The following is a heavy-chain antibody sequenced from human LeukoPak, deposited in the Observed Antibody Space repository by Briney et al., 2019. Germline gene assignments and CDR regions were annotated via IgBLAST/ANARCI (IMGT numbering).Heavy chain of an antibody. CDR1: GGSISSYY. CDR3: ARLTLSYDYVWGSYRYKGDYFDY. V-gene: IGHV4-59*08. J-gene: IGHJ4*02. CDR2: IYYSGST. Sequence: SETLSLTCTVSGGSISSYYWSWIRQPPGKGLEWIGYIYYSGSTNYNPSLKSRVTISVDTSKNQFSLKLSSVIAAGTAVYYCARLTLSYDYVWGSYRYKGDYFDYWGQGTLVTVSS. D-gene: IGHD3-16*02.